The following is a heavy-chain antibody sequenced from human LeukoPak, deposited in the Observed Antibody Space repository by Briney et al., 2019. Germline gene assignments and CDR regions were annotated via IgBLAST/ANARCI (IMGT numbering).Heavy chain of an antibody. CDR1: GYTFTNYA. D-gene: IGHD6-19*01. Sequence: ASVKVSCKASGYTFTNYAMHWVRQAPGQRLEWMGWINAGNGDTKYSQKFQGRVTITRDTSASTAHMELSSLRSKDTAVYCCARNLVGKTDFDYWGQGTLVTVSS. CDR2: INAGNGDT. J-gene: IGHJ4*02. CDR3: ARNLVGKTDFDY. V-gene: IGHV1-3*01.